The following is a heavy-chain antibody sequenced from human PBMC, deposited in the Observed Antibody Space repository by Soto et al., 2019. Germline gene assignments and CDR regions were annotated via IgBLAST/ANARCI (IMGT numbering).Heavy chain of an antibody. V-gene: IGHV3-48*03. J-gene: IGHJ4*02. CDR3: ARVPYYYGSGSYYNPDY. CDR2: ISDSGGTR. D-gene: IGHD3-10*01. CDR1: GFSFSSFE. Sequence: GGSLRLSCAASGFSFSSFEMVWVRQTRGRGLEWISYISDSGGTRHYADSVKGRFTISRDNAENSLYLQMDNLRDEDTAVYYCARVPYYYGSGSYYNPDYWGQGTLVTVSS.